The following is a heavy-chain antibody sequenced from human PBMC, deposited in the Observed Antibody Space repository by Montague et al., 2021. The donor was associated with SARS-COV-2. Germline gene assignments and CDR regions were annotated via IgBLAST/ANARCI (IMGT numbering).Heavy chain of an antibody. CDR2: INHSGST. Sequence: SETLSLTCIVSGGSISSDEYYWSWIRQPPGKGLEWIGEINHSGSTNNNPSLKSRVTMSVDTSKNQFSLKLSSVTAADTAVYYCARGARQGYGFRLGSFDYWGQGTLVTVSS. CDR3: ARGARQGYGFRLGSFDY. CDR1: GGSISSDEYY. J-gene: IGHJ4*02. V-gene: IGHV4-34*01. D-gene: IGHD3-10*01.